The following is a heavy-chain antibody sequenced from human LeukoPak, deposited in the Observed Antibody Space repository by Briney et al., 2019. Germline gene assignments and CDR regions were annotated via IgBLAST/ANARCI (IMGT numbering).Heavy chain of an antibody. CDR3: ANPGEGYCTNGVCYTTDY. D-gene: IGHD2-8*01. V-gene: IGHV3-30*18. CDR1: GFTFSSYG. CDR2: ISYDGSNK. Sequence: GGSLRLSCAASGFTFSSYGMHWVRQAPGKGLEWVAVISYDGSNKYYADSMKGRFTISRDNSKNTLYLQMNSLRAEDTAVYYCANPGEGYCTNGVCYTTDYWGQGTLVTVSS. J-gene: IGHJ4*02.